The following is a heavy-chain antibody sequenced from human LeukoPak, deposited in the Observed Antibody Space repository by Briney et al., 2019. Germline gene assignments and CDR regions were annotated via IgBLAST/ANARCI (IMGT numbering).Heavy chain of an antibody. CDR3: AREADSGSSGDYFDY. CDR2: IRQDGGDI. Sequence: GGSLRLSCTASGFIFSKYWMTWLRQAPGKGLEWVANIRQDGGDIHYVDSVKGRFTISRDNAKNSLYLQMNSLRAEDTAVYYCAREADSGSSGDYFDYWGQGTLVTVSS. J-gene: IGHJ4*02. CDR1: GFIFSKYW. D-gene: IGHD6-6*01. V-gene: IGHV3-7*01.